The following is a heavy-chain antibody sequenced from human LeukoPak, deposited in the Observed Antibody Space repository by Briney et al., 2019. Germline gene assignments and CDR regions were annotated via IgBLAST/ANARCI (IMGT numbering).Heavy chain of an antibody. CDR3: ARDRGGPTVTTPYNWFDP. CDR1: GGSFSGYY. V-gene: IGHV4-34*01. CDR2: INHSGSI. Sequence: SETLSLTCAVYGGSFSGYYWSWIRQPPGKGLEWIGEINHSGSINYNPSLRSRVTISVDTSKNQFSLKLSSVTAADTAVYYCARDRGGPTVTTPYNWFDPWGQGTLVTVSS. D-gene: IGHD4-17*01. J-gene: IGHJ5*02.